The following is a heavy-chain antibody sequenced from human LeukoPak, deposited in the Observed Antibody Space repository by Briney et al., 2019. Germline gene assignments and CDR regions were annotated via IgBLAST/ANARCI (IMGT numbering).Heavy chain of an antibody. Sequence: GGSLRLSCAASGFTFSSYAMHWVRQAPGKRLEWVAVISYDGSNKYYADSVKGRFTISRDNSKNTLYLQMNSLRAEDTAVYYCAKGRAGNYYYDNSDSWGQGTLVTVSS. V-gene: IGHV3-30*04. D-gene: IGHD3-22*01. CDR3: AKGRAGNYYYDNSDS. CDR2: ISYDGSNK. J-gene: IGHJ5*01. CDR1: GFTFSSYA.